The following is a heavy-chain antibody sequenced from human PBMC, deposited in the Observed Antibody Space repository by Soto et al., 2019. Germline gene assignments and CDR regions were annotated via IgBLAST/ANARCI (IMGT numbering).Heavy chain of an antibody. V-gene: IGHV3-30-3*01. D-gene: IGHD3-22*01. J-gene: IGHJ4*02. Sequence: QVQLVESGGGVVQPGRSLRLSCAASGFTFSSYAMHWVRQAPGKGLEWVAVISYDGSNKDYADSVKGRFTISRDNSNNTLYLQMNSLRAEDTAVYYCARGERITMIVVVLWGQGTLVTVSS. CDR1: GFTFSSYA. CDR3: ARGERITMIVVVL. CDR2: ISYDGSNK.